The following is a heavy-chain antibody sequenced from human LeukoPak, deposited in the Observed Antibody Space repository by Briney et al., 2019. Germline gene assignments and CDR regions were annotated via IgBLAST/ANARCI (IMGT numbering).Heavy chain of an antibody. Sequence: SETLSLTCTVSGGSISSSPYYWGWIRQPPGKGLEWIGSVYYSGSTSYNPPLKSRVTISVDTSKNQFSLKLNSVTAAHTAVYYCARPLTGYSYFDYWGQGTLVTVSP. D-gene: IGHD3-9*01. CDR3: ARPLTGYSYFDY. J-gene: IGHJ4*02. CDR1: GGSISSSPYY. CDR2: VYYSGST. V-gene: IGHV4-39*01.